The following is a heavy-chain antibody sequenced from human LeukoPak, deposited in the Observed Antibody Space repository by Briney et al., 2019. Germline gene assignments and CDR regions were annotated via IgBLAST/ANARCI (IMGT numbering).Heavy chain of an antibody. Sequence: GGSLRLSCADSGFTFSSYAMSWLRQAPGKGLEWVSAISGSGGSTYYADSVKGRFTISRDKSKNTLYLQMNGLRAEDTAVYYCAKDLGRGSSDWGQGTLVTVSS. J-gene: IGHJ4*02. CDR2: ISGSGGST. CDR3: AKDLGRGSSD. CDR1: GFTFSSYA. D-gene: IGHD3-16*01. V-gene: IGHV3-23*01.